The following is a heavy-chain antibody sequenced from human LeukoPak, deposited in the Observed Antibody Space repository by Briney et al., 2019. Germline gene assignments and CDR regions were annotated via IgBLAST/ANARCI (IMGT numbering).Heavy chain of an antibody. CDR2: ISSSSSYI. J-gene: IGHJ4*02. CDR3: ARWVRGVHFFGY. CDR1: GFTFSSYS. V-gene: IGHV3-21*01. Sequence: PGGSLRLSCAASGFTFSSYSMNWVRQAPGKGLEWVSSISSSSSYIYYADSVKGRFTISRDNAKSSLYLQMNSLRAEDTAVYYCARWVRGVHFFGYWGQGTLVTVSS. D-gene: IGHD3-10*01.